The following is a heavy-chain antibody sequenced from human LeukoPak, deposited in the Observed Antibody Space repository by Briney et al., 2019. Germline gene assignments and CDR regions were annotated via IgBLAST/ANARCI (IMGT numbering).Heavy chain of an antibody. D-gene: IGHD6-19*01. CDR1: GYTFTGYY. V-gene: IGHV1-2*02. Sequence: ASVKVSCKASGYTFTGYYMHWVRQAPGQGLEWMGWFNPSSGRTNYAQNFQGRVTMTRDTSISTAYMELSRLRSDDTAVYYCARSIAVAGLPHYYYYMDVWGKGATVTVSS. J-gene: IGHJ6*03. CDR3: ARSIAVAGLPHYYYYMDV. CDR2: FNPSSGRT.